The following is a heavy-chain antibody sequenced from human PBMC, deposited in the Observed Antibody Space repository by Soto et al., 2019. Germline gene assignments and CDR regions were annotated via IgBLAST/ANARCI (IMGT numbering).Heavy chain of an antibody. Sequence: QVPVVQSGTEVRRPGASVKISCTTSGYTFTAYYIHWVRQAPGRGLEWMGIINPRVGSTSYAQKFQGRVILTRDTSTRTVYMALSSLRAEDTAVYYCAKDHYDVFNTYDQGCMDVWGQGTTVTVSS. CDR3: AKDHYDVFNTYDQGCMDV. J-gene: IGHJ6*02. D-gene: IGHD3-16*01. CDR2: INPRVGST. V-gene: IGHV1-46*01. CDR1: GYTFTAYY.